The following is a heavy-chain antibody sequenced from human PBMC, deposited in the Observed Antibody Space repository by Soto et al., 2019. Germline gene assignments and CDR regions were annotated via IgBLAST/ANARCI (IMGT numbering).Heavy chain of an antibody. Sequence: SVKVSCKASGGTFSSYAISWVRQAPGQGLEWMGGIIPIFGKANYAQKLQGRVTITADESTSTAYMELSSLRSEDTAVYYCARSAHFWSGYRPDYYYYGMDVWGQGTTVTAP. J-gene: IGHJ6*02. CDR2: IIPIFGKA. D-gene: IGHD3-3*02. V-gene: IGHV1-69*13. CDR1: GGTFSSYA. CDR3: ARSAHFWSGYRPDYYYYGMDV.